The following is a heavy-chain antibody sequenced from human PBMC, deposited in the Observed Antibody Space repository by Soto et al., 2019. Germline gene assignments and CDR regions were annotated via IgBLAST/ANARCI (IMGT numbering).Heavy chain of an antibody. V-gene: IGHV1-69*06. D-gene: IGHD3-3*01. CDR3: ARGTLRFSSRGMDV. CDR1: GGTFSSYA. Sequence: SVKVSCKASGGTFSSYAISWVRQAPGQGLEWMGGIIPIFGTANYAQKFQGRVTISVDTSKNQFSLKLSSVTAADTAVYYCARGTLRFSSRGMDVWGQGTTVTVSS. J-gene: IGHJ6*02. CDR2: IIPIFGTA.